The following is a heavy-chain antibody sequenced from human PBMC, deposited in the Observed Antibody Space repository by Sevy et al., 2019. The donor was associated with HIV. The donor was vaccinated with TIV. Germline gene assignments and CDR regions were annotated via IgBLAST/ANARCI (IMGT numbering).Heavy chain of an antibody. D-gene: IGHD4-17*01. CDR1: GFTFSDYY. J-gene: IGHJ4*02. CDR2: ISSGGSTI. Sequence: GGSLRLSCAASGFTFSDYYMSWIRQAPGKGLEWVSYISSGGSTIYYADSVKGRFTISRDNAKNSLYLQMNSLRAEDTAVYYCAKVGDYGDYRYFDYWGQGTLVTVSS. V-gene: IGHV3-11*04. CDR3: AKVGDYGDYRYFDY.